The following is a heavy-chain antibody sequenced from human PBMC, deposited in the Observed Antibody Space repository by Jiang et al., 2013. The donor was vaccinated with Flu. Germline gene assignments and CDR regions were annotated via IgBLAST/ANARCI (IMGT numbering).Heavy chain of an antibody. CDR1: GFTFSSYA. J-gene: IGHJ4*02. CDR2: ISGDGDNT. D-gene: IGHD1-26*01. CDR3: ARGPWELPYTHYFDY. Sequence: QLLESGGGLVQPGGSLRLSCAASGFTFSSYAMYWVRQAPGKGLEYVSVISGDGDNTYYANSVKGRFTISRDNSKNTLFLQMGSLRAEDMAVYYCARGPWELPYTHYFDYWGQGTLVTVSS. V-gene: IGHV3-64*01.